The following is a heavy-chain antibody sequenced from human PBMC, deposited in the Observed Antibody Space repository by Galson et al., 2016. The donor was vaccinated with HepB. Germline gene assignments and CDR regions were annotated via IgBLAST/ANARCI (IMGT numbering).Heavy chain of an antibody. V-gene: IGHV1-69*04. Sequence: SVKVSCKASGDTFTTYGITWVRQAPGQGLEWMGRIIPLLGIVNYAQKLQGRVTITADKSTNTAYMDLSSLTSEDTAVYYCARVITEGVPFEWFTPWGQGTLVTVSS. CDR2: IIPLLGIV. CDR1: GDTFTTYG. CDR3: ARVITEGVPFEWFTP. J-gene: IGHJ4*02. D-gene: IGHD3-3*01.